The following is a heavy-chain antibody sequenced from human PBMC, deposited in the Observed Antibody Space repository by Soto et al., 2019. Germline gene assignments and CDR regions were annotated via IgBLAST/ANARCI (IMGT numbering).Heavy chain of an antibody. D-gene: IGHD6-6*01. Sequence: EVQLLESGGGLVQPGGSLRLSCAASGFTFSSYGMGWVRQAPGKGLEWVSSISFSGSYTYYADSVKGRFTFSRDNSKNTLYLQMNSLRVEDTALYYCAKDSVSGRRVSQGGAFDIWGQGTVVTVSS. CDR1: GFTFSSYG. CDR3: AKDSVSGRRVSQGGAFDI. CDR2: ISFSGSYT. V-gene: IGHV3-23*01. J-gene: IGHJ3*02.